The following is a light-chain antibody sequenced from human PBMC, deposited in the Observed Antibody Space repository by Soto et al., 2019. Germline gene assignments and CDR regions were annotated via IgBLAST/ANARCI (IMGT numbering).Light chain of an antibody. J-gene: IGKJ4*01. V-gene: IGKV3-20*01. Sequence: EIVLTQSPDTLSLSPGERATLSCRASQSISSSYLAWHQHKAGQAPRLLIYGASNRATGIPDRFSGSGSGTDFSLTISRLEPEDVAVYYCQQYGTSPLTFGGGTKVEIK. CDR2: GAS. CDR1: QSISSSY. CDR3: QQYGTSPLT.